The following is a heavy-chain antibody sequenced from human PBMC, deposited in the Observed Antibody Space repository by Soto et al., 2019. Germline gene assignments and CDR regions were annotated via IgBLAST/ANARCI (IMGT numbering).Heavy chain of an antibody. J-gene: IGHJ5*02. CDR3: AKDRPVKARSGSLSS. CDR2: ISHDGKNK. CDR1: GLIFSNYG. Sequence: PGGSLRLSCAASGLIFSNYGMHWVRQAPGKGLEWVALISHDGKNKYYADSVQGRFTISRDNSKNTLYLQMNSLRGDDTAVYYCAKDRPVKARSGSLSSWGQGTLVTVS. D-gene: IGHD1-26*01. V-gene: IGHV3-30*18.